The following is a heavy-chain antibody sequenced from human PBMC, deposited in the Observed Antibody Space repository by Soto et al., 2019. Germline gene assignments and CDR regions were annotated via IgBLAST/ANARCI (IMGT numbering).Heavy chain of an antibody. V-gene: IGHV3-33*01. CDR3: ARDPRLRYDIVLMVYADGGFDY. CDR2: IWYDGSNK. D-gene: IGHD2-8*01. CDR1: GFTFSSYG. J-gene: IGHJ4*02. Sequence: GGSLRLSCAASGFTFSSYGMHWVRQAPGKGLEWVAVIWYDGSNKYYADSVKGRFTISRDNSKNTLYLQMNSLRAEDTAVYYCARDPRLRYDIVLMVYADGGFDYWGQGTLVTVSS.